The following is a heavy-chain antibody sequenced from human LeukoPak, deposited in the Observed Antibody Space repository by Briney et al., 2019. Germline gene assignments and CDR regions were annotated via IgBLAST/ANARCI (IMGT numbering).Heavy chain of an antibody. V-gene: IGHV3-7*01. CDR1: GFTFSSYW. CDR3: ARDYPYYDFWSGYGPTAYVDY. J-gene: IGHJ4*02. Sequence: PGGSLRLSCAASGFTFSSYWMNWVRQAPGKGLEWVANIKQDGSEKYYVDSVKGRFTISRDNAKNSLYLQMNSLRAEDTAVYYCARDYPYYDFWSGYGPTAYVDYWGQGTLVTVSS. CDR2: IKQDGSEK. D-gene: IGHD3-3*01.